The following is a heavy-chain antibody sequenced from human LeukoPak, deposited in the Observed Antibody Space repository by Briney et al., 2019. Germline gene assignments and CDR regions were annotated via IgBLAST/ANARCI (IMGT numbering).Heavy chain of an antibody. D-gene: IGHD2-2*01. CDR1: GGSISSYY. CDR2: IYYSGST. Sequence: SETLSLTCTVSGGSISSYYWSWIRQPPGKGLEWIGYIYYSGSTNYNPSLKSRVTISVDTSKNQFSLKLSFVTAADTAVYYCARVGRNCSSTSCYRPYYYGMDVWGQGTTVTVSS. V-gene: IGHV4-59*01. J-gene: IGHJ6*02. CDR3: ARVGRNCSSTSCYRPYYYGMDV.